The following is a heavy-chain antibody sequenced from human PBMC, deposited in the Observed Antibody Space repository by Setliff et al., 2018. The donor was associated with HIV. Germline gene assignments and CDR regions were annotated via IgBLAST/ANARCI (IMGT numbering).Heavy chain of an antibody. D-gene: IGHD6-13*01. J-gene: IGHJ4*02. CDR2: ITGSGDTI. V-gene: IGHV3-48*03. Sequence: PGGSLRLSCAASGFTFSNYEMSWVRQAPGKGPEWVSYITGSGDTIYYADSVKGRFTTSRDNAKNSLYLQMNSLRAEDTAVYYCATLSSNWHLDYWGQGTLVTVSS. CDR3: ATLSSNWHLDY. CDR1: GFTFSNYE.